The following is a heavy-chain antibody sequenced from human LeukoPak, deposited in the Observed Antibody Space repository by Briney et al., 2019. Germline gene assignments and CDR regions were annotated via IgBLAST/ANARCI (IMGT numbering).Heavy chain of an antibody. Sequence: GASVKVSCKASGYTFTGYYMHWGRQAPGQGLEWMGWINPNSGGTNYAQKFQGRVTMTRDTSISTAYMELSRLRSDDTAGYYCARDEGGLIVVVPAYWFDPWGQGTLVNVSS. D-gene: IGHD2-2*01. V-gene: IGHV1-2*02. CDR3: ARDEGGLIVVVPAYWFDP. CDR2: INPNSGGT. CDR1: GYTFTGYY. J-gene: IGHJ5*02.